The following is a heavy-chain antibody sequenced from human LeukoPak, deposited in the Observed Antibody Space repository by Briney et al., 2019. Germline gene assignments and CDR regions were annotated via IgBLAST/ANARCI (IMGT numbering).Heavy chain of an antibody. CDR3: ARDRGEQLGSGAFDI. CDR2: IYSGRTT. Sequence: GGSLRLSCAASGFTVSSNYMSWVRQAPGQGLEWVSVIYSGRTTYYAATVKGRFTISRDNYKNTLYLQMNSLRAEDTAVYYCARDRGEQLGSGAFDIWGQGTMVTVSS. CDR1: GFTVSSNY. V-gene: IGHV3-53*05. J-gene: IGHJ3*02. D-gene: IGHD6-13*01.